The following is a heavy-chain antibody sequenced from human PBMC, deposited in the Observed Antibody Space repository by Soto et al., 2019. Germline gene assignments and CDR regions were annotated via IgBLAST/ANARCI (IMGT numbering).Heavy chain of an antibody. Sequence: QVQLVQSGAEVKKPGASVRVSCKASGYTFTSHDINWVRQAPGQGLEWRGWMNHNSGNTGYTQKFQGRVKMTRDTSRSTAYLERSYLTSEDTAVYYCARSCYSFKRFEPWGQGTLVSVS. CDR3: ARSCYSFKRFEP. V-gene: IGHV1-8*01. CDR1: GYTFTSHD. J-gene: IGHJ5*02. D-gene: IGHD2-2*02. CDR2: MNHNSGNT.